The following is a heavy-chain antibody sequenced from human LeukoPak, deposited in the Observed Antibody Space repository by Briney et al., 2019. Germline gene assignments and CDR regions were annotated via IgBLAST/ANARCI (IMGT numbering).Heavy chain of an antibody. J-gene: IGHJ4*02. D-gene: IGHD2-2*01. CDR1: GFTFSSYA. CDR2: ISYDGSNK. Sequence: GRSLRLSCAASGFTFSSYAMHWVRQAPGKGLEWVAVISYDGSNKYYADSVKGRFTISRDNSKNTLYLQMNSLRAEGTAVYYCARSRHIVVVPAATDYWGQGTLVTVSS. V-gene: IGHV3-30-3*01. CDR3: ARSRHIVVVPAATDY.